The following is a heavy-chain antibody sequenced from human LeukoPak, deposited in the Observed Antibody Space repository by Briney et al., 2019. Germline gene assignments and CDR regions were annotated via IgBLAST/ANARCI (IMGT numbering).Heavy chain of an antibody. CDR3: ARGSSGWYNIIDY. Sequence: SETLSLTCTVSGDSISDYYWSWIRQPPGKGGEWSGYIHYSGSTNYNPSLKSRVTISVDTSKNQLSLKLSSVTAADTAVYYCARGSSGWYNIIDYWGQGTLLTVSS. CDR1: GDSISDYY. J-gene: IGHJ4*02. V-gene: IGHV4-59*01. CDR2: IHYSGST. D-gene: IGHD6-19*01.